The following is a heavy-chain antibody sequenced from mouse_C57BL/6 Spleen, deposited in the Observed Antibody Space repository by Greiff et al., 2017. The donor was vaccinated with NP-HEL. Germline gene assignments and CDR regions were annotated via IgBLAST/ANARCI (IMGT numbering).Heavy chain of an antibody. J-gene: IGHJ4*01. CDR3: ARGWSSRPSYYAMDY. V-gene: IGHV1-82*01. CDR1: GYASCSSW. D-gene: IGHD1-1*01. Sequence: QLQSGPELVTPGASVKIPCKASGYASCSSWSNWVKQRTGKGLVWFGRIYPGDGDTNYNGEFKGRRTLTADNSSSTAYMQLSSLSSEDSTVYLGARGWSSRPSYYAMDYWGQGTSVTVSS. CDR2: IYPGDGDT.